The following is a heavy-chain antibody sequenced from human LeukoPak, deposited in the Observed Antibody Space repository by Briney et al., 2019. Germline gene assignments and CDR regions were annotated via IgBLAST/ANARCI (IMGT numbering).Heavy chain of an antibody. J-gene: IGHJ6*03. CDR1: GGSISSYY. D-gene: IGHD3-10*01. Sequence: SETLSLTCTVSGGSISSYYWSWIRQPAGKGLEWIGRIYTSGSTNYNPSLKSRVTMSVDTSKNQFSLKLSSVTAADTAVYYCARGVGYGPGNYYYYMDVWGKGTTVTVSS. V-gene: IGHV4-4*07. CDR3: ARGVGYGPGNYYYYMDV. CDR2: IYTSGST.